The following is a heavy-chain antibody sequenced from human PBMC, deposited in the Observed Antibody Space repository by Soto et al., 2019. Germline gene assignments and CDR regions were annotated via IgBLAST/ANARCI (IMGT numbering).Heavy chain of an antibody. CDR2: IYYSGST. CDR1: GGSISSGGYY. D-gene: IGHD6-13*01. V-gene: IGHV4-31*03. CDR3: ARVSGYSSSWYLGY. J-gene: IGHJ4*02. Sequence: QVQLQESGLGLVKPSQTLSLTCTVSGGSISSGGYYWSWIRQHPGKGLEWIGYIYYSGSTYYNPSLKSRVTISVDTSKNQFSLKLSSVTAADTAVYYCARVSGYSSSWYLGYWGQGTLVTVSS.